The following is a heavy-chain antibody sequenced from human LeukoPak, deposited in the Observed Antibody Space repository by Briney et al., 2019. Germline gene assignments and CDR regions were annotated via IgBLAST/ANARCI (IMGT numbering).Heavy chain of an antibody. D-gene: IGHD3-10*01. CDR3: AGYYYGSGSRQPFDP. CDR1: GYTFTSYG. J-gene: IGHJ5*02. CDR2: ISAYNGNT. Sequence: ASVKVSCKASGYTFTSYGISWVRQAPGQVLEWMGWISAYNGNTNYAQKLQGRVTMTTDTSTSTAYMELRSLRSDDTAVYYCAGYYYGSGSRQPFDPWGQGTLVTVSS. V-gene: IGHV1-18*01.